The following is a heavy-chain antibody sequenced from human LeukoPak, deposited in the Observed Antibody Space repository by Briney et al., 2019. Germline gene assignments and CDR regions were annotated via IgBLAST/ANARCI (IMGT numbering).Heavy chain of an antibody. D-gene: IGHD6-19*01. J-gene: IGHJ5*02. CDR2: ISAYNGNT. Sequence: ASVKVSCKASGYTFTSYGISWVRQAPGQGLEWMGWISAYNGNTNYAQKLQGRVTMTTDTSTSTAYMELRSLRSDDTAVYYCARVVAVAGIPYNWFDPWGQGTLVTVSS. CDR3: ARVVAVAGIPYNWFDP. V-gene: IGHV1-18*01. CDR1: GYTFTSYG.